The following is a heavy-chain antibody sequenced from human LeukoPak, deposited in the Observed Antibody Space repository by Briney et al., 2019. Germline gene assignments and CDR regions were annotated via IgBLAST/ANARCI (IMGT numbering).Heavy chain of an antibody. CDR2: ISYDGSNK. Sequence: QTGGSLRLSCAASGFTFSSYGMHWVRQAPGKGLEWVAVISYDGSNKYYADSVKGRFTISRDNSKNTLYLQMNSLRAEDTAVYYCAKDLGIAAAGRTDYFDYWGQGTLVTVSS. CDR1: GFTFSSYG. V-gene: IGHV3-30*18. D-gene: IGHD6-13*01. CDR3: AKDLGIAAAGRTDYFDY. J-gene: IGHJ4*02.